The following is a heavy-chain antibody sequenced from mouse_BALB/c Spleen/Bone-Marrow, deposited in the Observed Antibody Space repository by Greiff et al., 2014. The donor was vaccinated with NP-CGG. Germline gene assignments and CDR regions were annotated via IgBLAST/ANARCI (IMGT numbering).Heavy chain of an antibody. CDR3: AIYYYGSSGFAY. CDR1: GFNIKDTY. V-gene: IGHV14-3*02. J-gene: IGHJ3*01. CDR2: IDPANGNT. D-gene: IGHD1-1*01. Sequence: VQLQQSGAELVKPGASVKLSCTASGFNIKDTYMHWVKQRPEQGLEWIGRIDPANGNTKYDPKFQGKATITADTSSNTAYLQLSNLTSEVTAVYYCAIYYYGSSGFAYWGQGTLVTVSA.